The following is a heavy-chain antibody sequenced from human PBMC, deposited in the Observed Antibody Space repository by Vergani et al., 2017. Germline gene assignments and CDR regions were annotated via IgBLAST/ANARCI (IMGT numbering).Heavy chain of an antibody. J-gene: IGHJ4*02. CDR2: ISYDGSNK. CDR1: GCTFSSYA. D-gene: IGHD3-22*01. V-gene: IGHV3-30-3*01. CDR3: ARDDDYYDSSGYFDY. Sequence: QVQLVESGGGVVQPGRSLRLSCAASGCTFSSYAMHWVRQAPGKGLEWVAVISYDGSNKYYADSVKGRFTISRDNSKNTLYLQMNSLRAEDTAVYYCARDDDYYDSSGYFDYWGQGTLVTVSS.